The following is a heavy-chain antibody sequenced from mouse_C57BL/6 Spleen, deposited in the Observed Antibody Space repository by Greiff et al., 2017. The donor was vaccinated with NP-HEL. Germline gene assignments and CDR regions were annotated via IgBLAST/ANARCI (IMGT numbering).Heavy chain of an antibody. Sequence: VQLKESGPGMVKPSQSLSLTCTVTGYSITSGYDWHWLRHFPGNKLEWMGYISYSGSTNYNPSLKSRISITHDTSKNHFFLKLNSVTTEDTATYYCAKGSKSQIYLMDYWGQGTSVTVSS. CDR2: ISYSGST. CDR1: GYSITSGYD. J-gene: IGHJ4*01. V-gene: IGHV3-1*01. D-gene: IGHD2-1*01. CDR3: AKGSKSQIYLMDY.